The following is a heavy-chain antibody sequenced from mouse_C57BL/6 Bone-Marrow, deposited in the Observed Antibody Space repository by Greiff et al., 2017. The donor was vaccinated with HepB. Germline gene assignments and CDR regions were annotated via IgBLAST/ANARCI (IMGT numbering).Heavy chain of an antibody. CDR3: ARLRRYAMDY. CDR2: IRNKANGYTT. J-gene: IGHJ4*01. D-gene: IGHD2-12*01. CDR1: GFTFTDYY. Sequence: EVMLVESGGGLVQPGGSLSLSCAASGFTFTDYYMSWVRQPPGKALEWLGFIRNKANGYTTEYSASVKGRFTISRDNSQSILYLQINALRAEDSATYYCARLRRYAMDYWGQGTSVTVSS. V-gene: IGHV7-3*01.